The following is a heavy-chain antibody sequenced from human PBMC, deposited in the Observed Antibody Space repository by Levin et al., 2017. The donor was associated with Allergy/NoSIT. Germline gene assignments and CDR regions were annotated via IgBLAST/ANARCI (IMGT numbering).Heavy chain of an antibody. Sequence: GESLKISCAASGFTFSSYAMNWVRQAPGKGLEWVSGISGSGGSTYYADSVKGRFTISRDNSKNTLYLQMNSLRAEDTAVYYCAKSACSSTSCYRGYYYYGMDVWGQGTTVTVSS. J-gene: IGHJ6*02. V-gene: IGHV3-23*01. D-gene: IGHD2-2*02. CDR3: AKSACSSTSCYRGYYYYGMDV. CDR2: ISGSGGST. CDR1: GFTFSSYA.